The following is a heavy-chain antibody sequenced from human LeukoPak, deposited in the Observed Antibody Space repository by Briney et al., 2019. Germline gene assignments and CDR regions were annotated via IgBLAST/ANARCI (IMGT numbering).Heavy chain of an antibody. CDR3: AKEIAAAFDY. Sequence: PGGSLRLSCAASGFTFSSYGIHWVRQAPGQGLEWVAVISYDGSNKYYADSVKGRFTISRDNSKNTLYLQMNSLRAEDTAVYYCAKEIAAAFDYWGQGTLVTVSS. CDR1: GFTFSSYG. J-gene: IGHJ4*02. V-gene: IGHV3-30*18. D-gene: IGHD6-13*01. CDR2: ISYDGSNK.